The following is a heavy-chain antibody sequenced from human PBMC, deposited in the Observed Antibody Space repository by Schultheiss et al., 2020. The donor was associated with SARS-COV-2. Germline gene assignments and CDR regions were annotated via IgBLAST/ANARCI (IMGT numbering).Heavy chain of an antibody. CDR3: ARDHGSGSFYYFDY. CDR2: IVGGSDAT. Sequence: GESLKISCAASGFTFSSYSMNWVRQAPGKGLEWVASIVGGSDATHYADSVKGRFTISRDNSKNTLYLQMNSLRAEDTAVYYCARDHGSGSFYYFDYWGQGTMVTVSS. V-gene: IGHV3-21*06. D-gene: IGHD3-10*01. J-gene: IGHJ4*03. CDR1: GFTFSSYS.